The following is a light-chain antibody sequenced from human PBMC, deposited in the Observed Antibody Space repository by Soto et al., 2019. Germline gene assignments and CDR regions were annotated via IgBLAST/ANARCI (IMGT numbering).Light chain of an antibody. J-gene: IGKJ4*01. CDR2: AAS. V-gene: IGKV1-27*01. Sequence: DIQMTQSPSSRSASVGDRVTITCRASQGISNYLAWYQQIPGKVPKLLISAASTLQSGVPSRFSGSGSGTDFTITISRLQPEDVATYYCQKYTNVPAFGGGTKVEIK. CDR1: QGISNY. CDR3: QKYTNVPA.